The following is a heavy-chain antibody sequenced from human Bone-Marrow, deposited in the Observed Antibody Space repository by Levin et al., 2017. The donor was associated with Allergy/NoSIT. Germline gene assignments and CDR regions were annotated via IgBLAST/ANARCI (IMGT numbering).Heavy chain of an antibody. Sequence: GGSLRLSCTGSGFTFGDFAVSWVRQAPGKGLEWVGFIRSRGYGGSAEYAASVKGRFSISRDDSHRIAYLQMNSLKTEDTAVYYCARGGMLSGSNPYDFWGQGTQVTVSS. D-gene: IGHD1-26*01. CDR2: IRSRGYGGSA. V-gene: IGHV3-49*04. CDR1: GFTFGDFA. J-gene: IGHJ4*02. CDR3: ARGGMLSGSNPYDF.